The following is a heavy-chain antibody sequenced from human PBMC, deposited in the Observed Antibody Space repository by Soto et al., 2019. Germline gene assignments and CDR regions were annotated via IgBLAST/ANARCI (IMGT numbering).Heavy chain of an antibody. V-gene: IGHV1-69*01. CDR3: ASSITFGGVIVIPLDY. D-gene: IGHD3-16*02. Sequence: QVQLVQSGAEVKKPGSSVKVSCKASGGTFSSYAISWVRQAPGQGLEWMGGLIPIFGTANYAQKFQGRVTITADESTSTAYMELSSLRSEDTAVYYCASSITFGGVIVIPLDYWGQGTLVTVSS. J-gene: IGHJ4*02. CDR2: LIPIFGTA. CDR1: GGTFSSYA.